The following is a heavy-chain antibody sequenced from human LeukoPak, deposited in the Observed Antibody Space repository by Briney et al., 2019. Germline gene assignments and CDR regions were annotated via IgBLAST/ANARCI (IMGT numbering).Heavy chain of an antibody. D-gene: IGHD6-13*01. CDR1: GGSFSGYY. J-gene: IGHJ4*02. CDR3: ARDRNTGSSSWTRFDY. CDR2: INHSGST. Sequence: SETLSLTCAVYGGSFSGYYWSWIRQPPGKGLEWIGEINHSGSTNYNPSLKSRVTISVDTSKNQFSLKLSSVTAADTAVYYCARDRNTGSSSWTRFDYWGQGTLVTVSS. V-gene: IGHV4-34*01.